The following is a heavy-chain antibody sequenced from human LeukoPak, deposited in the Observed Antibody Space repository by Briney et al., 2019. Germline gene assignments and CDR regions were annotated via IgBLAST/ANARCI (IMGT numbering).Heavy chain of an antibody. CDR2: ISSSGSTI. D-gene: IGHD3-22*01. CDR1: GFTFSSYA. CDR3: ARAGYYDSSGYQNYYYYYGMDV. Sequence: GGSLRLSCAASGFTFSSYAMSWIRQAPGKGLEWVSYISSSGSTIYYADSVKGRFTISRDNAKNSLYLQMNSLRAEDTAVYYCARAGYYDSSGYQNYYYYYGMDVWGQGTTVTVSS. V-gene: IGHV3-11*01. J-gene: IGHJ6*02.